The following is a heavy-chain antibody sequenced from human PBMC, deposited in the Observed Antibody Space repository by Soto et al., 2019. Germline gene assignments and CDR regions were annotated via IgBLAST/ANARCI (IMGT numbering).Heavy chain of an antibody. D-gene: IGHD6-13*01. J-gene: IGHJ5*02. V-gene: IGHV1-69*01. CDR2: IIPIFGTA. Sequence: QVQLVQSGAEVKKPGSSVKVSRKASGGTFSSYAISWVRQAPGQGLEWMGGIIPIFGTANYAQKFQGRVTITADESTSTAYMELSSLRSEDTAVYYCARVVVAAAGTAINNWFDPWGQGTLVTVSS. CDR3: ARVVVAAAGTAINNWFDP. CDR1: GGTFSSYA.